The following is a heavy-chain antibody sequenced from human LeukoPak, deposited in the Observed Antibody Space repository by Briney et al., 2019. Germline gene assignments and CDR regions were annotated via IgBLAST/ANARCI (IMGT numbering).Heavy chain of an antibody. V-gene: IGHV3-66*01. Sequence: GGSLRLSCAASGFTVSSNYMSWVRQAPGKGLGWVSVIYSGGSTYYADSVKGRFTISRDNSKNTLYLQMNSLRAEDTAAYYCARVDSSGYYEYFFDYWGQGTLVTVSS. D-gene: IGHD3-22*01. CDR3: ARVDSSGYYEYFFDY. CDR1: GFTVSSNY. J-gene: IGHJ4*02. CDR2: IYSGGST.